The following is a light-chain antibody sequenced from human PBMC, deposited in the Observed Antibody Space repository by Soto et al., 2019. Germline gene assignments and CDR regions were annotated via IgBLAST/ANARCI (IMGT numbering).Light chain of an antibody. CDR2: GAS. J-gene: IGKJ3*01. CDR3: QQYGSSPPFT. Sequence: IVLTQSPGTLSLTPGERATLSCRASQSVSSSYLAWYQQKPGQAPRLLIYGASSRATGIPDRFSGSGSGTDFTITISTLEPEDSAVYYCQQYGSSPPFTFGPGTRVDIK. V-gene: IGKV3-20*01. CDR1: QSVSSSY.